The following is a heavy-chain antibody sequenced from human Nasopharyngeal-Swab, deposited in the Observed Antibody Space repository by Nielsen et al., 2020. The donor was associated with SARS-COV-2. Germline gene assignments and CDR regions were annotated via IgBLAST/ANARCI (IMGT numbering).Heavy chain of an antibody. CDR1: GFTFSSYS. D-gene: IGHD4-17*01. CDR3: ARAGLRCPQYCYCGMDV. Sequence: GGSLRLSCAASGFTFSSYSMNWVRQAPGKGLEWVSYISSSSSTIYYADSVKGRFTISRDNAKNSLYLQMNSLRAEDTAVYYCARAGLRCPQYCYCGMDVWGQGTTVTVSS. J-gene: IGHJ6*02. CDR2: ISSSSSTI. V-gene: IGHV3-48*04.